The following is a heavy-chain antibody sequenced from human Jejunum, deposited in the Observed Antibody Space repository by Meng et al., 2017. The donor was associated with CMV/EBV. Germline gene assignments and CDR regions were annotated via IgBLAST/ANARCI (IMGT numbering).Heavy chain of an antibody. CDR2: IKPDGTEQ. Sequence: FPFSNYWMFWVRQAPGKGLEWVANIKPDGTEQHYVGSVRGRFTISRDNAKNSLYLQMNSLRVEDTAVYYCARGPRGAFGVATKLDPWGQGTLVTVSS. CDR1: FPFSNYW. D-gene: IGHD3-3*01. V-gene: IGHV3-7*01. CDR3: ARGPRGAFGVATKLDP. J-gene: IGHJ5*02.